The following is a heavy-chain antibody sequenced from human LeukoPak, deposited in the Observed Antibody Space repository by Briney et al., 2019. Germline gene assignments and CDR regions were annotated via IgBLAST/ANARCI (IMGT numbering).Heavy chain of an antibody. D-gene: IGHD3-10*01. V-gene: IGHV4-34*01. CDR3: ARRLSLYYYGSGPMDV. J-gene: IGHJ6*02. Sequence: PSETLSLTCAVYGGSFGGYYWSWIRQPPGKGLEWIGEINHSGSTNYNPSLKSRVTISVDTSKNQFSLKLSSVTAADTAVYYCARRLSLYYYGSGPMDVWGQGTTVTVSS. CDR1: GGSFGGYY. CDR2: INHSGST.